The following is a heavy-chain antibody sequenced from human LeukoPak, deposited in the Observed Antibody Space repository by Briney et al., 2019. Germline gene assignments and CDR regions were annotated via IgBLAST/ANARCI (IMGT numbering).Heavy chain of an antibody. V-gene: IGHV3-7*01. D-gene: IGHD3-10*01. J-gene: IGHJ4*02. CDR2: VKQDVNEK. CDR3: ARGPPYGTRSDYFDY. Sequence: GGSLRLSCAASGFSFSSHWMTWVRQAPGKGLEWVASVKQDVNEKYYVDSVKGRFTISRDNAKNSLFLQMNSLRVEDTAVYYCARGPPYGTRSDYFDYWGQGTLAIVSS. CDR1: GFSFSSHW.